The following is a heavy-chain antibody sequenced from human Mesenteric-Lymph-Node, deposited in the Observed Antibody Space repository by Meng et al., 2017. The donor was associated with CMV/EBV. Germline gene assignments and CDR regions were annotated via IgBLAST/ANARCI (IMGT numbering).Heavy chain of an antibody. Sequence: GESLKISCAASGFTFSDYYMSWVRQAPGKGLERVGRIKSKTDGGTTDYAAPVKGRFTISRDDSKNTLYLQMNSLKTEDTAVYYCTTDDSIWQNWFDPWGQGTLVTVSS. V-gene: IGHV3-15*01. CDR2: IKSKTDGGTT. D-gene: IGHD2-15*01. J-gene: IGHJ5*02. CDR1: GFTFSDYY. CDR3: TTDDSIWQNWFDP.